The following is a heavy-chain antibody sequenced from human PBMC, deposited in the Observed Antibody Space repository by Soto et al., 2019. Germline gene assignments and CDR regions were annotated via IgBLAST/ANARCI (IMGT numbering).Heavy chain of an antibody. Sequence: ASVKVSCKASGYTFTSYGISWVRQAPGQELEWMGWISAYNGNTNYAQKLQGRVTMTTDTSTSTACMELRSLRSDDTAVYYCARDREIFGVDYWGQGTLVTVSS. CDR3: ARDREIFGVDY. V-gene: IGHV1-18*01. CDR1: GYTFTSYG. D-gene: IGHD3-3*01. J-gene: IGHJ4*02. CDR2: ISAYNGNT.